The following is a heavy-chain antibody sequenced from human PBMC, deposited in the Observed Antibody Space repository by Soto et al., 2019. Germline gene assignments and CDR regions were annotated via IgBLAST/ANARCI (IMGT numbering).Heavy chain of an antibody. CDR2: MSSDGSDT. D-gene: IGHD3-22*01. CDR1: GFTFSAYT. V-gene: IGHV3-30-3*01. J-gene: IGHJ4*02. CDR3: ARDSSGYLDY. Sequence: PGGSLRLSCAASGFTFSAYTIHWVRQAPGKGLEWVAVMSSDGSDTYYADSVRGRFTISRDNFKNTLYLQMNSLRSDDTALYYCARDSSGYLDYWGQGTLVTVSS.